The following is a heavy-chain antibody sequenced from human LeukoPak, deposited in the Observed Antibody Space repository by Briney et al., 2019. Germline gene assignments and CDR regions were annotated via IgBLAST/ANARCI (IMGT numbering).Heavy chain of an antibody. CDR3: AKAFHNDAFDI. Sequence: PGGSLRLSCTASGFTFSSYGMHWVRQAPGKGLEWVAVISYDGSNKYYADSVKGRFTISRDNSKNTLYLQMNSLRAEDTAVYYCAKAFHNDAFDIWGQGTMVTVSS. V-gene: IGHV3-30*18. J-gene: IGHJ3*02. CDR2: ISYDGSNK. CDR1: GFTFSSYG. D-gene: IGHD2/OR15-2a*01.